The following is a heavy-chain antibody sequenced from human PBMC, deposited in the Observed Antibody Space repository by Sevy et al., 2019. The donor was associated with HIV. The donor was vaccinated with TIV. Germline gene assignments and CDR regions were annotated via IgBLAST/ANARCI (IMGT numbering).Heavy chain of an antibody. CDR1: GGSISSSSYY. Sequence: SDTLSLTCTVSGGSISSSSYYWGWIRQPPGKGLEWIGSIYYSGSTYYNPSLKSRVTISVDTSKNQFSLKLSSVTAADTAVYYCAGPSRYCSSTSCSRPYYYYMDVWGKGTTVTVSS. V-gene: IGHV4-39*01. J-gene: IGHJ6*03. D-gene: IGHD2-2*01. CDR3: AGPSRYCSSTSCSRPYYYYMDV. CDR2: IYYSGST.